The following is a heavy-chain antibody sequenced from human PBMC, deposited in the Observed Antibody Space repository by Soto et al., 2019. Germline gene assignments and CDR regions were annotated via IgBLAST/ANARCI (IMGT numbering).Heavy chain of an antibody. Sequence: AGGSLRLSCAASGFTFSIYAMSWVRQAPGKGLQWVSAISGSGDNTYYADSVKGRFTISRGNSKNTLYLQMSNLRADDTAVYYCADGGEWSFNFVYWGQGTLVTVSS. CDR1: GFTFSIYA. CDR3: ADGGEWSFNFVY. CDR2: ISGSGDNT. D-gene: IGHD3-3*01. J-gene: IGHJ4*02. V-gene: IGHV3-23*01.